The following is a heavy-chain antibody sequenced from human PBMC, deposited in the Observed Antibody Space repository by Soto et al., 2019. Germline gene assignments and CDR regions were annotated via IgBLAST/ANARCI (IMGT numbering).Heavy chain of an antibody. CDR2: IYYGGNT. V-gene: IGHV4-59*01. CDR3: ARGRSGSYDY. J-gene: IGHJ4*02. Sequence: PSEPLSLTCSVSGASITTYYWTWIRQSPGKGREWIGYIYYGGNTNYNPSLRSRVTISVDKSKKQVALHLRSVTAADTAVYYCARGRSGSYDYWGQGTLVTVSS. D-gene: IGHD1-26*01. CDR1: GASITTYY.